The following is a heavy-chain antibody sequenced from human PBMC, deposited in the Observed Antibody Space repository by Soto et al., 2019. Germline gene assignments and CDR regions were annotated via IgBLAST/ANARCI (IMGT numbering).Heavy chain of an antibody. Sequence: ASVKVSCKAAGYTFSSYAMHWVRQAPGQRLEWMGWINAGYGNTKSSQKFQDRVTISRDTSASTAYMELTSLRSEDTAVYYCARDTGDGTFDFWGQGTLVTVSS. D-gene: IGHD7-27*01. V-gene: IGHV1-3*01. J-gene: IGHJ4*02. CDR2: INAGYGNT. CDR3: ARDTGDGTFDF. CDR1: GYTFSSYA.